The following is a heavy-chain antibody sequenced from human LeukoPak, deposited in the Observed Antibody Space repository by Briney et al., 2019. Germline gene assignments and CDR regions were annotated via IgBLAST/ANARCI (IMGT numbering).Heavy chain of an antibody. D-gene: IGHD2-2*01. V-gene: IGHV1-2*02. J-gene: IGHJ4*02. CDR3: ARVSRSSTSSFNF. Sequence: ASVKVSCKASGYAFTAYYIHWVRQATGQGLEWMGWINPNFGATNYAQKLQGRVTITRDTSISTAYMELSRLRSDDTAVYYCARVSRSSTSSFNFWGQGTLVTVSS. CDR2: INPNFGAT. CDR1: GYAFTAYY.